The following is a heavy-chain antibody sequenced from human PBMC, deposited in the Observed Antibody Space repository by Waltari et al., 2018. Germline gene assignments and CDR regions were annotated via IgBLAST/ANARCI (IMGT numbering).Heavy chain of an antibody. D-gene: IGHD2-15*01. CDR1: GFTVNSNY. CDR2: VDVTGNT. CDR3: ARRLVVAGTLDVFDL. Sequence: EVQLVESGGDLIQPGGSLRLSCAASGFTVNSNYLNWARQSLGKGVEWVAVVDVTGNTDYADSVKCRFTTSRDNSKNTVYLQMDSLRVEDTAMYYCARRLVVAGTLDVFDLWGQGTRVIVSS. V-gene: IGHV3-53*03. J-gene: IGHJ3*01.